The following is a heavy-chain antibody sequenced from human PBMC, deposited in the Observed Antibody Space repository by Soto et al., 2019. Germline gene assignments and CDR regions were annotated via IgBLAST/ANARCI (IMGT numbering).Heavy chain of an antibody. CDR3: AHATYEWRFDYYDSSGYYHNWFDP. Sequence: QITLKESSPTLVKPTQTLTQTSTFSGFSLSTSGVGVGWIHQPPGKALEWLALIYWDDDKRYSPSLKSRLTITKDTSKNQVVLTMTNMGPVDTATYHCAHATYEWRFDYYDSSGYYHNWFDPWGQGTLVTVSS. CDR2: IYWDDDK. CDR1: GFSLSTSGVG. J-gene: IGHJ5*02. D-gene: IGHD3-22*01. V-gene: IGHV2-5*02.